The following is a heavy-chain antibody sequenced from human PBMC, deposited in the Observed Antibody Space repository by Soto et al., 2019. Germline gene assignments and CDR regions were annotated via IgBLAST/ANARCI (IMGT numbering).Heavy chain of an antibody. Sequence: PSETLSLTCTVSGDSISTDYWSWIRQSPGKGQERIGFIYYGGSTNYNPSLKSRVTISVDTPKNQFSLELSSVTAAEPAVYYCARGSSIAGLYYGMDVWGQGTTVTVSS. D-gene: IGHD6-6*01. J-gene: IGHJ6*02. CDR2: IYYGGST. CDR3: ARGSSIAGLYYGMDV. V-gene: IGHV4-59*12. CDR1: GDSISTDY.